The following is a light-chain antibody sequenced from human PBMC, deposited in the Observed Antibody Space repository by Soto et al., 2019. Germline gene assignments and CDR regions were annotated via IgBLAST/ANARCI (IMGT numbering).Light chain of an antibody. J-gene: IGKJ4*01. CDR3: QQSYSTPA. V-gene: IGKV1-39*01. Sequence: DIQMTQSPSSLSASVGDRVTITCRTSQSISISLNWYQQKPGKAPKLLVYSASSLQSGVPSRFSGSGSGTDFTLTISSLQPEDFATYYCQQSYSTPAFGGGTKVEIK. CDR1: QSISIS. CDR2: SAS.